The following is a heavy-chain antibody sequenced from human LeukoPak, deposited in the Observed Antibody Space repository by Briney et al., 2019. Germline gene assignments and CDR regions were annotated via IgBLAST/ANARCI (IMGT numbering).Heavy chain of an antibody. CDR2: INHSGST. Sequence: PSETLSLTCTVSGGSISSGGYYWRWIRQPPGKGLEWIGEINHSGSTNYNPSLKSRVTISVDTSKNQFSLKLSSVTAADTAVYYCARQGMDCSSTSCYKGYYYYYMDVWGKGTTVTVSS. J-gene: IGHJ6*03. CDR1: GGSISSGGYY. D-gene: IGHD2-2*02. V-gene: IGHV4-39*01. CDR3: ARQGMDCSSTSCYKGYYYYYMDV.